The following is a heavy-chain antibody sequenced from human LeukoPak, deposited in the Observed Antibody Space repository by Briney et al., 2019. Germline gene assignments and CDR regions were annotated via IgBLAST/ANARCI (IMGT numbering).Heavy chain of an antibody. CDR3: ARGSGRFGEYDFDY. CDR1: GGTFTSFA. Sequence: ASVKVSCKASGGTFTSFAISWVRQAPGQGLEWMGGIIPMFGTANNSQKFQGRVSITADKSTSTAYMELSSLTSDDTAVYYCARGSGRFGEYDFDYWGQGILVTVSS. CDR2: IIPMFGTA. J-gene: IGHJ4*02. V-gene: IGHV1-69*06. D-gene: IGHD3-10*01.